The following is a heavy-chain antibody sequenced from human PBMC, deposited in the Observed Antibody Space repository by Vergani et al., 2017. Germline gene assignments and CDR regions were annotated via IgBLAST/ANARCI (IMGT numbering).Heavy chain of an antibody. J-gene: IGHJ4*02. CDR1: GFTFSNAW. D-gene: IGHD3-10*01. CDR3: TTDPPVLWFGELFGGY. Sequence: EVQLVESGGGLVKPGGSLRLSCAASGFTFSNAWMSWVRQAPGKGLEWVGRIKSKTEGGTTDSAAPVKGRFTLSSDESKRTVYLQMNSLKTEDAAVYYCTTDPPVLWFGELFGGYWGQGTLVTVAS. CDR2: IKSKTEGGTT. V-gene: IGHV3-15*01.